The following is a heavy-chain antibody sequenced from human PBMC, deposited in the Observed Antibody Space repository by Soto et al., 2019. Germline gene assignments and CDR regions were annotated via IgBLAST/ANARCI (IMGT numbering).Heavy chain of an antibody. CDR3: ARDNWNTV. Sequence: GGSLRLSCAASGFTFSNYWMHWVRQAPGKGLVWVSRVNGDGSSTFYADSVKGRFTISRDNAENTVFLQMYSLRAEDTAVYYCARDNWNTVWGQGTVVTVSS. CDR1: GFTFSNYW. V-gene: IGHV3-74*01. D-gene: IGHD1-20*01. J-gene: IGHJ3*01. CDR2: VNGDGSST.